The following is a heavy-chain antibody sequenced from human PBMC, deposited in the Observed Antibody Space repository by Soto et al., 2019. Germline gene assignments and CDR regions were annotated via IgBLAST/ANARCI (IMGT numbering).Heavy chain of an antibody. CDR3: AKDGSWGDHYYFAN. Sequence: TGGSLRLSCTVSGFMFSSYAMTWVRQAPGKGLEWVSTISGSGGSTYYSDSVRGRFTISRDNSKKILYLEMNSLKGDDTALYYCAKDGSWGDHYYFANWGQGTLVTVSS. V-gene: IGHV3-23*01. CDR2: ISGSGGST. J-gene: IGHJ4*02. D-gene: IGHD2-21*02. CDR1: GFMFSSYA.